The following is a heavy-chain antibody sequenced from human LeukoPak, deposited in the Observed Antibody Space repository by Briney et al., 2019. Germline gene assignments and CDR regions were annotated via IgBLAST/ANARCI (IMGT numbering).Heavy chain of an antibody. CDR1: GYTFTSYD. D-gene: IGHD3-10*01. Sequence: ASVKVSCKASGYTFTSYDINWVRQATGQGLEWMGWMNPNSGNTGYAQKFQGRVTMTRDMSTSTVYMELSSLRSEDTAVYYCARDLLNGSGSYLGWFDPWGQGTLVTVSS. V-gene: IGHV1-8*02. CDR2: MNPNSGNT. J-gene: IGHJ5*02. CDR3: ARDLLNGSGSYLGWFDP.